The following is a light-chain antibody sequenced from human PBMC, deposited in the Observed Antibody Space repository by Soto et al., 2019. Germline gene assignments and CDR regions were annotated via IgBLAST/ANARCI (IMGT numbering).Light chain of an antibody. V-gene: IGKV1D-13*01. Sequence: GARVTITCRASQGISSALAWYQQKPGKAPKLLIYDASTRATGIPARFSGSGSGTEFTLTISSLQSGDFAVYYCQQYADWPRTFGQGTKVDIK. CDR2: DAS. CDR3: QQYADWPRT. J-gene: IGKJ1*01. CDR1: QGISSA.